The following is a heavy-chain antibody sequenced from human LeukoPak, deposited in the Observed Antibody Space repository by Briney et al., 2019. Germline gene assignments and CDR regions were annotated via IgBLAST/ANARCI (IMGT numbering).Heavy chain of an antibody. CDR3: ARVRGATLSNHYFDY. V-gene: IGHV3-48*02. CDR2: ITGGSGLI. Sequence: PGGSLRLSCATSGFTFSSYSMNWVRQAPGKGLEWVSFITGGSGLIYYADSVKGRFTISRDNAKNSLYLQMNSLRDEDTAVYYCARVRGATLSNHYFDYRGQGTLVTVSS. CDR1: GFTFSSYS. D-gene: IGHD1-26*01. J-gene: IGHJ4*02.